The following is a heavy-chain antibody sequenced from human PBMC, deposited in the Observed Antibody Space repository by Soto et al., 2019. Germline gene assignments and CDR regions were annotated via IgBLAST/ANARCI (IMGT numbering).Heavy chain of an antibody. CDR3: ARSVGGYDSRDDAFDI. CDR2: INPNSGGT. J-gene: IGHJ3*02. Sequence: ASVKVSCKASGYTFTGYYMHWVRQAPGQGLEWMGWINPNSGGTNYAQKFQGWVTMTRDTSISTAYMELSRRRSDDTAVYYCARSVGGYDSRDDAFDIWGQGTMVTVSS. V-gene: IGHV1-2*04. CDR1: GYTFTGYY. D-gene: IGHD5-12*01.